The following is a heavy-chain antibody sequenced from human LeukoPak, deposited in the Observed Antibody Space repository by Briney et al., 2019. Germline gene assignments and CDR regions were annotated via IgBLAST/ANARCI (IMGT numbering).Heavy chain of an antibody. D-gene: IGHD1-26*01. J-gene: IGHJ4*02. CDR1: GFTFSSYS. V-gene: IGHV3-21*01. CDR2: ISSSSSYI. CDR3: ARGSGRSYLPFDY. Sequence: GSLRLSCAASGFTFSSYSMNWVRRAPGKGLEWVSSISSSSSYIYYADSVKGRFTNSRDNAKNSLYLQMNSLRAEDTAVYYCARGSGRSYLPFDYWGQGTLVTVSS.